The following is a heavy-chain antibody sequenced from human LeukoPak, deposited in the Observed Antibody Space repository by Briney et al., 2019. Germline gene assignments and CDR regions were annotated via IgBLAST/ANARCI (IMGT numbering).Heavy chain of an antibody. D-gene: IGHD2-21*02. J-gene: IGHJ6*02. V-gene: IGHV1-18*01. Sequence: ASVKVSCKASGYTFTSYGISWVRQAPRQGLEWMGWISAYNGNTNYAQKLQGRVTMTTDTSTSTAYMELRSLRSDDTAVYYCARDWICSGGDCYSDYYYGMDVWGQGTTVTVSS. CDR1: GYTFTSYG. CDR3: ARDWICSGGDCYSDYYYGMDV. CDR2: ISAYNGNT.